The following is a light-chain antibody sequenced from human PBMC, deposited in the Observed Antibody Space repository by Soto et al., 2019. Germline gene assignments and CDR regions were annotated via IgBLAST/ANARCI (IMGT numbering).Light chain of an antibody. Sequence: QSVLTQPPSVSGAPGQRVTISCTGSNSNIGAGYDVHWYQQLPGTAPKLLIYGHSNRPSGVPDRFSGSKSGTSASLAITGLQAEDEADYYCQSYDSSLSTYVFGTGTTLTVL. CDR1: NSNIGAGYD. J-gene: IGLJ1*01. V-gene: IGLV1-40*01. CDR3: QSYDSSLSTYV. CDR2: GHS.